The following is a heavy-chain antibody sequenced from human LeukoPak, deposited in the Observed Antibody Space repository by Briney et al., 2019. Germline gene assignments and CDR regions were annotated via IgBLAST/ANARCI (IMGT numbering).Heavy chain of an antibody. V-gene: IGHV3-21*01. J-gene: IGHJ3*02. Sequence: GGSLRLSCAASGFTFSSDSMNWVRQAPGKGLEWVSSISSSSSYIYYADSVKGRFTISRDNAKNSLYLQMNSLRAEDTAVYYCARATLSLTGAFDIWGQGTMVTVSS. CDR1: GFTFSSDS. CDR3: ARATLSLTGAFDI. D-gene: IGHD2/OR15-2a*01. CDR2: ISSSSSYI.